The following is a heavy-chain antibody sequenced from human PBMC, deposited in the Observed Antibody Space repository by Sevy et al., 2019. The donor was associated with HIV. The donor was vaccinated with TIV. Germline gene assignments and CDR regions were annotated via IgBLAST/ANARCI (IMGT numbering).Heavy chain of an antibody. V-gene: IGHV4-30-4*01. Sequence: SETLSLTCTVSGGSISSGDYYWSWIRQPPGKGLEWIGYIYYSGSTYYNPSLKSRVTISVDTSKNQFSLKLSSVTAADTAVYYWARGGTSTMIHGYWGQGTLVTVSS. J-gene: IGHJ4*01. CDR2: IYYSGST. CDR3: ARGGTSTMIHGY. CDR1: GGSISSGDYY. D-gene: IGHD3-22*01.